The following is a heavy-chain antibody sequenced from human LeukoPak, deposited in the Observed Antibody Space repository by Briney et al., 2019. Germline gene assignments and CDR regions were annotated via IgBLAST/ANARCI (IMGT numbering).Heavy chain of an antibody. Sequence: SETLSLTCTVSGGSISSGSYYWSWIRQPAGKGLEWIGRIYTSGTTSYNPSLKSRVTISADTSKNQFSLKMGSVTAADTAVYYCARGGYCTGDTCLNFDYWGQGTLVTVSS. J-gene: IGHJ4*02. CDR2: IYTSGTT. D-gene: IGHD2-8*02. V-gene: IGHV4-61*02. CDR1: GGSISSGSYY. CDR3: ARGGYCTGDTCLNFDY.